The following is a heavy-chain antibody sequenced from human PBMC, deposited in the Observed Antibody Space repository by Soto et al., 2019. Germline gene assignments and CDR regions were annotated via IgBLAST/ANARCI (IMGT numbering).Heavy chain of an antibody. J-gene: IGHJ4*02. V-gene: IGHV5-10-1*01. D-gene: IGHD3-22*01. CDR1: GYSFTTYW. CDR2: IDPTDSYT. CDR3: ARLTLAHDSSGYTIFDY. Sequence: PGESLKISCQASGYSFTTYWISWVRQMPGKGLECMGRIDPTDSYTDYGPSFEGHVTMSVDRSINTAYLEWSSLKASDSAMYYCARLTLAHDSSGYTIFDYWGLGTLVTVSS.